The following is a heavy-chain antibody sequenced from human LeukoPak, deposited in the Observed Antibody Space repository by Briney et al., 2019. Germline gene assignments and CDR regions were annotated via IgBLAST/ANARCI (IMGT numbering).Heavy chain of an antibody. CDR3: ARDWAQHPYYFDY. D-gene: IGHD3-16*01. Sequence: GGSLRLSCAGSGFTFSSYAMSWVRQAPGKGLEWVSAITSSGGSTYYADSVKGRFTISRDNSKNSLYLQMNSLRAEDTAVYYCARDWAQHPYYFDYWGQGTLVTVSS. J-gene: IGHJ4*02. CDR1: GFTFSSYA. V-gene: IGHV3-23*01. CDR2: ITSSGGST.